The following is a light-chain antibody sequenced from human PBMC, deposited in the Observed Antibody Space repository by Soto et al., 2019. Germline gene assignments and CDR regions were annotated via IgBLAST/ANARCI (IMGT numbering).Light chain of an antibody. J-gene: IGLJ1*01. V-gene: IGLV2-14*01. Sequence: QSVLTQPASVSGSPGQSITISCTGTSSDVGGYNYVSWYQQHPGTAPKLMIYDVSNWPSGVSNRFSGSKSGNTASLTISGLQAEDEADYYCSSYTSSSAYVFGTGTKVTVL. CDR3: SSYTSSSAYV. CDR2: DVS. CDR1: SSDVGGYNY.